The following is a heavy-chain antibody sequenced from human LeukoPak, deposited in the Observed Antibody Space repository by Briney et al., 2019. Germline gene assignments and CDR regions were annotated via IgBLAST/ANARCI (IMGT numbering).Heavy chain of an antibody. CDR1: GFTFSSYS. CDR3: ARDPISITVGDY. Sequence: GGSLRLSCAASGFTFSSYSMNWVRQAPGKGLEWASSISSSSSYIYYADSVKGRFTISRDNAKNSLYLQMNSLRAEDTAVYYCARDPISITVGDYWGQGTLVTVSS. CDR2: ISSSSSYI. V-gene: IGHV3-21*01. D-gene: IGHD3-10*01. J-gene: IGHJ4*02.